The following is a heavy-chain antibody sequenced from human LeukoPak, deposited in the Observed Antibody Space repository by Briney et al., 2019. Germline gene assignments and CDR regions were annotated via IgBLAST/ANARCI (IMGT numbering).Heavy chain of an antibody. Sequence: GGSLSLSCAASGFTFSTNGMHWGRQAPAPGLERVAFIRFDGSNKYYADSAKGRFTISSDNSKNTLYPQMISLRAEDTAVYYCAKFSCSTSCYVYYYYYMDVWGKGTTVTVSS. CDR1: GFTFSTNG. CDR2: IRFDGSNK. V-gene: IGHV3-30*02. D-gene: IGHD2-2*01. CDR3: AKFSCSTSCYVYYYYYMDV. J-gene: IGHJ6*03.